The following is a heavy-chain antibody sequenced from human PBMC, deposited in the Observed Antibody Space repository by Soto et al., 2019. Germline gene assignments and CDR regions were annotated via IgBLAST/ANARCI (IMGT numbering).Heavy chain of an antibody. V-gene: IGHV4-61*01. Sequence: QVQLQESGPGLLKPSETLSLTCTVTRGSVSSQTHFWTWIRQPPGKGLEWIGYKYYSVISNYNPSLQSRVTISVDTSKNQFSLRLTSVTAADTAVYFCVREDMSGTYYFDAWGQGALVTVSS. CDR3: VREDMSGTYYFDA. D-gene: IGHD1-26*01. J-gene: IGHJ4*02. CDR1: RGSVSSQTHF. CDR2: KYYSVIS.